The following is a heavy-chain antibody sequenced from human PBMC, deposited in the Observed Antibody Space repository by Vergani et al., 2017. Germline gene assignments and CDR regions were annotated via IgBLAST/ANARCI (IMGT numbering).Heavy chain of an antibody. Sequence: QLQLQESGPGLVKPSETLSLTCTVSGGSISSSSYYWGWIRQPPGKGLEWIGSIYYSGSTYYNPSPKSRVTISVDTSKNQFSLKLSSVTAADTAVYYCARHVRDYDILTGYYTLFDYWGQGTLVTVSS. J-gene: IGHJ4*02. CDR3: ARHVRDYDILTGYYTLFDY. CDR2: IYYSGST. D-gene: IGHD3-9*01. V-gene: IGHV4-39*01. CDR1: GGSISSSSYY.